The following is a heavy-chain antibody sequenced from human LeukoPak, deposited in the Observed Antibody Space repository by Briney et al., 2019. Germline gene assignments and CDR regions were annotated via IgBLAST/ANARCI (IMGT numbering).Heavy chain of an antibody. Sequence: PGGSLRLSCAASGFTFSSYWMSWVRQAPGKGLEWVANIKQDGSEKYYVDSVRGRFTISRDNAKNSLYLQMNSLRAEDTAVYYCAELGITMIGGVWGKGTTVTISS. CDR3: AELGITMIGGV. D-gene: IGHD3-10*02. J-gene: IGHJ6*04. V-gene: IGHV3-7*01. CDR2: IKQDGSEK. CDR1: GFTFSSYW.